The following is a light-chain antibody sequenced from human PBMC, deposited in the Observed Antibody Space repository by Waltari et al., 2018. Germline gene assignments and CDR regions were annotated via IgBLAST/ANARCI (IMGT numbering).Light chain of an antibody. Sequence: SSVLTQPPSVSVAPGQTASITCGGNSIGSKSVHWYQQKPGQAPVVIVYDDSDRPSGIPGRFAGSNSGNTATLISSRVEAGDEADYYCQVWDSSRDPVVFGGGTKLTVL. CDR2: DDS. J-gene: IGLJ3*02. CDR1: SIGSKS. V-gene: IGLV3-21*02. CDR3: QVWDSSRDPVV.